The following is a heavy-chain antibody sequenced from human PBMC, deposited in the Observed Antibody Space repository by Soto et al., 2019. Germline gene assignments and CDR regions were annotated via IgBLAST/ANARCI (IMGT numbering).Heavy chain of an antibody. CDR1: GVSISDTSYY. Sequence: SETLSLTCTVSGVSISDTSYYWGWIRQPPGKGLEWIGTIYFNGNTFYNPSLKRRLTISVDTSKNQISLRLTSVTAADTAVYYCARQGSYWGQGTLVTVSS. J-gene: IGHJ4*02. CDR2: IYFNGNT. CDR3: ARQGSY. V-gene: IGHV4-39*01.